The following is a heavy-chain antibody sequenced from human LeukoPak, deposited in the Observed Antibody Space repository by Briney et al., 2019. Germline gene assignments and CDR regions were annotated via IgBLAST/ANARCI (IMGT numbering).Heavy chain of an antibody. D-gene: IGHD3-22*01. J-gene: IGHJ4*02. CDR3: AKETYYYDSSGYLDY. CDR2: ISSSGSTI. V-gene: IGHV3-11*01. Sequence: PGGSLRLSCAASGFTFSDYYMSWIRQAPGKGLEWVSYISSSGSTIYYADSVKGRFTISRDNSKNTLYLQMNSLRAEDTAVYYCAKETYYYDSSGYLDYWGQGTLVTVSS. CDR1: GFTFSDYY.